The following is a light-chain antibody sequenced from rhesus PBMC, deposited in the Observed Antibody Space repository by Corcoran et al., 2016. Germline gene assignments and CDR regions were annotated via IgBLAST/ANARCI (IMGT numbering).Light chain of an antibody. Sequence: QAALTQPRSVSGSPGQSVTISCTGTSSDIGAYNYVSWYQQHPGTAPKLMIYEVSKRPSGVSDRFSGSKSGNTASLTISGLQAEDEADYYCSSYEGSNTYIFGTGTRLTVL. CDR1: SSDIGAYNY. CDR3: SSYEGSNTYI. V-gene: IGLV2-32*02. J-gene: IGLJ1*01. CDR2: EVS.